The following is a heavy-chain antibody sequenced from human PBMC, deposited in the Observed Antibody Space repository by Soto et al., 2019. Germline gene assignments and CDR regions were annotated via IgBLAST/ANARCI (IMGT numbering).Heavy chain of an antibody. D-gene: IGHD3-10*01. CDR3: ARLGVRGNWFDP. Sequence: QVQLQESGPGLVKPSETLSLTCAVSGGSISSYDWSWIRQRPGQGLELIGNSYYSGSTNYNPSLKRRVHIARDTYKTQFSLKLSSVTAADAAVYFCARLGVRGNWFDPWGQGTLVTVSS. CDR2: SYYSGST. V-gene: IGHV4-59*08. CDR1: GGSISSYD. J-gene: IGHJ5*02.